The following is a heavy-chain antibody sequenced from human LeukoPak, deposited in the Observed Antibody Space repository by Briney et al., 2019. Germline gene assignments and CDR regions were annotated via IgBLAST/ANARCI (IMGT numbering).Heavy chain of an antibody. D-gene: IGHD6-13*01. CDR1: GYTFTGYY. CDR3: GREEEGQQLLDV. J-gene: IGHJ6*04. CDR2: INPNSGGT. V-gene: IGHV1-2*02. Sequence: ASVKVSCKASGYTFTGYYMHWVRQAPGQGLEWMGWINPNSGGTNYAQKFQGRVTMTRDTSTSTVYMELSSLRSEDTAVYYCGREEEGQQLLDVWGKGTTVTVSS.